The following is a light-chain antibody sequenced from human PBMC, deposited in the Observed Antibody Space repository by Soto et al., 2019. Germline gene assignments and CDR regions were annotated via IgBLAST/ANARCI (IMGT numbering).Light chain of an antibody. J-gene: IGKJ5*01. CDR3: QQRSNWPPIT. CDR2: KAS. Sequence: AIQLTQSPSSLSASVGDRVTITCRASQDINYYLAWYQQKPGKAPKILIYKASSLESGVPSRFSGSGSGTDFTLTISSLEPEDFAVYYCQQRSNWPPITFGQGTRLEIK. V-gene: IGKV1D-13*01. CDR1: QDINYY.